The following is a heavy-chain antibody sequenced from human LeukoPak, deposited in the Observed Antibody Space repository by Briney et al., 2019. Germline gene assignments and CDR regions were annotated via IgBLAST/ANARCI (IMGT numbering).Heavy chain of an antibody. V-gene: IGHV4-39*07. CDR1: GGSISSSSYY. J-gene: IGHJ4*02. Sequence: TSETLSLTCTVSGGSISSSSYYWGWIRQPPGKGLEWIGSIYYSGSTYYNPSLKSRVTISVDTSKNQFSLKLSSVTAADTAVYYCARSSPYYGFDYWGQGTLVTVSS. D-gene: IGHD3-10*01. CDR3: ARSSPYYGFDY. CDR2: IYYSGST.